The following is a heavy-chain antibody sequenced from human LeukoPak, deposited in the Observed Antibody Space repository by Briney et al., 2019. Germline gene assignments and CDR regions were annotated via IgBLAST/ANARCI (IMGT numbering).Heavy chain of an antibody. CDR1: GYTFSTYS. CDR3: ARSFYDCSGYANFDY. V-gene: IGHV3-21*06. Sequence: PGGSLRLSCAVSGYTFSTYSMNWVRQAPGKGLEWVSFISSGSSYIYYADSVKGRFTISRDNAKNSLYLQMNSLRADDTAVYFCARSFYDCSGYANFDYWGQGALVTVSS. D-gene: IGHD3-22*01. J-gene: IGHJ4*02. CDR2: ISSGSSYI.